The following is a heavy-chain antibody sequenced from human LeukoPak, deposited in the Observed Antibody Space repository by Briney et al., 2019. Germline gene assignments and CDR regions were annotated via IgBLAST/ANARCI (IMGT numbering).Heavy chain of an antibody. CDR1: GYTFTGYY. CDR2: INPNSGGT. J-gene: IGHJ6*03. CDR3: ASMGGGVPYPPGYYYYYMDV. Sequence: ASVKVSCKASGYTFTGYYMHWVRQAPGQGLEWMGWINPNSGGTNYAQKFQGRVTMTRDTSISTAYMELSRLRSDDTAVYYCASMGGGVPYPPGYYYYYMDVWGKGTTVTVSS. D-gene: IGHD3-3*01. V-gene: IGHV1-2*02.